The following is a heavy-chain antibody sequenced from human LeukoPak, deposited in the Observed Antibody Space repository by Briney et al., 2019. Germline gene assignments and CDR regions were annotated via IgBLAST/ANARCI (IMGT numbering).Heavy chain of an antibody. V-gene: IGHV4-4*02. J-gene: IGHJ4*02. CDR1: GGSVINTNW. CDR2: VHLDGRT. CDR3: ARGGGLYRPIDY. D-gene: IGHD2-8*01. Sequence: ASGTLSLPCGVSGGSVINTNWCTWVRQPPGKGLEWIGEVHLDGRTNYNPSLESRLTMSVDVSENQVSLKLTYVTAADTAVYYCARGGGLYRPIDYSGQGTLVTVSS.